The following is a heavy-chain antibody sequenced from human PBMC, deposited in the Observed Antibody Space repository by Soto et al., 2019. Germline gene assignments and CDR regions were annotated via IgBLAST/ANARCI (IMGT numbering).Heavy chain of an antibody. CDR1: GFTFSDYY. D-gene: IGHD6-13*01. J-gene: IGHJ1*01. CDR2: ISSSGSTI. V-gene: IGHV3-11*01. Sequence: QVQLVESGGGLVKPGGSLRLSCAASGFTFSDYYMSWIRQAPGKGLEWVSYISSSGSTIYYADSVKGRFTISRNNAKHSLYLQMNSLRAEDTAVYYCASFPSSWYFGYFQHWGQGTLVTVSS. CDR3: ASFPSSWYFGYFQH.